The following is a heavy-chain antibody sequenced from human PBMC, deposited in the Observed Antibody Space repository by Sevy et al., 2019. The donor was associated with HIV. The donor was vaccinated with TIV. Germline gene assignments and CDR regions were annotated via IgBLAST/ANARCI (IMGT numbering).Heavy chain of an antibody. Sequence: SETLSLTCAVYGASFRNFYWSWIRQSPGKGLEWIGAIHHSGSTNFNPSLESRVTMTEDKSKSQFTVKLGLGTAAYTAVYYCARGRALSEFDSSGYFFDSWGPGTLVTVSS. CDR3: ARGRALSEFDSSGYFFDS. J-gene: IGHJ4*02. CDR2: IHHSGST. CDR1: GASFRNFY. V-gene: IGHV4-34*01. D-gene: IGHD3-22*01.